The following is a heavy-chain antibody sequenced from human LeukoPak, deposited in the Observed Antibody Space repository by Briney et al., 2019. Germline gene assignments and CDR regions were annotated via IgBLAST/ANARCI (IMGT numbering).Heavy chain of an antibody. D-gene: IGHD3-10*01. V-gene: IGHV3-9*03. CDR2: ISWNSDQDDI. J-gene: IGHJ3*02. CDR1: GYNFDDYA. Sequence: GRSLTVSSPASGYNFDDYALNWVRQAPGKGLEWVAGISWNSDQDDITYADSVKGRFNVSRESAKNSLYIQMNGLRPGDMAVYYCARGRGADDAFDIWGQGTMVSVSS. CDR3: ARGRGADDAFDI.